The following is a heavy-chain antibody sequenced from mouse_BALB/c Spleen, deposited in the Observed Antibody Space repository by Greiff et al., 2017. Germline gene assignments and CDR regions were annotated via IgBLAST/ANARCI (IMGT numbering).Heavy chain of an antibody. CDR3: ARFGIYDGYYFDY. J-gene: IGHJ2*01. CDR1: GFTFSSFG. Sequence: EVHLVESGGGLVQPGGSRKLSCAASGFTFSSFGMHWVRQAPEKGLEWVAYISSGSSTIYYADTVKGRFTISRDNPKNTLFLQMTSLRSEDTAMYYCARFGIYDGYYFDYWGQGTTLTVSS. V-gene: IGHV5-17*02. CDR2: ISSGSSTI. D-gene: IGHD2-3*01.